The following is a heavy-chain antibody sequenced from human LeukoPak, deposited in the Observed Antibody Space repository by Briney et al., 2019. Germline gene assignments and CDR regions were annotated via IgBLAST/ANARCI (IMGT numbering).Heavy chain of an antibody. D-gene: IGHD1-26*01. CDR3: ARDYSGNLHYYYYYMDV. Sequence: RASVKVSCKASGYTFTSYDINWVRQATGQGLEWMGWINPNSGGTNYAQKFQGRVTMTRDTSISTAYMELSRLRSDDTAVYYCARDYSGNLHYYYYYMDVWGKGTTVTVSS. CDR2: INPNSGGT. V-gene: IGHV1-2*02. J-gene: IGHJ6*03. CDR1: GYTFTSYD.